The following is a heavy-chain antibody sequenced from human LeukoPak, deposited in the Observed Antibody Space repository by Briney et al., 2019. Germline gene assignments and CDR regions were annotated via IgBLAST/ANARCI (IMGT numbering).Heavy chain of an antibody. J-gene: IGHJ5*02. V-gene: IGHV3-21*04. CDR3: AREYGDNNWFDH. CDR1: GFTFSSYS. D-gene: IGHD4-17*01. Sequence: GGSLRLSCAASGFTFSSYSMNWVRRAPGKGREGVSSISSSSSYVYYADTVKGRFTISRANAKHSLLLQMNSLRAEDTAVYYCAREYGDNNWFDHWGQGTLVTVSS. CDR2: ISSSSSYV.